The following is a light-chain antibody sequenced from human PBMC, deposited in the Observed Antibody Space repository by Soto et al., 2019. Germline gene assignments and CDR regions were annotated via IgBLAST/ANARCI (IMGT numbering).Light chain of an antibody. J-gene: IGKJ4*02. CDR1: QSICTY. V-gene: IGKV3-11*01. Sequence: DILLTQSPATLSLSPGERATLTCRASQSICTYLAWYQHKPGQAPKLLIYDASTRATGIPVRFSGSGSATDFNLTISSLEPEDFAIYYCQQRNNWPRFTFGEGTKVEIK. CDR3: QQRNNWPRFT. CDR2: DAS.